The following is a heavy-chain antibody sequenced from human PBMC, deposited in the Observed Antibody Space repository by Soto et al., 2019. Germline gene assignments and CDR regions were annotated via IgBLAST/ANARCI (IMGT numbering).Heavy chain of an antibody. CDR3: ARVVGATSTYYFDY. D-gene: IGHD1-26*01. CDR1: GGTFSSYA. V-gene: IGHV1-69*01. CDR2: IIPIFGTA. Sequence: QVQLVQSGAEVKKPGSSVKVSCKASGGTFSSYAISWVRQAPGQGVEWMGGIIPIFGTANYAQKFQGRVTITADESTSTAYMELSSLRSEDTAVYYCARVVGATSTYYFDYWGQGTLVTVSS. J-gene: IGHJ4*02.